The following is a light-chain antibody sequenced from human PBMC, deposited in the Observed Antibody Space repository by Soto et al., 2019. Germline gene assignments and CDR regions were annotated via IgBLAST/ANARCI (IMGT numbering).Light chain of an antibody. J-gene: IGKJ1*01. V-gene: IGKV3-20*01. Sequence: EIGLTQSPGTLSLSPGERATLSCRASQSVGSYLAWYQQKPGQAPRLLIYGASNRATGIPDRFSGSGSGTDFTLTISRLEPEDFAVYYCQQYGSSGTFGQGTKVDIK. CDR1: QSVGSY. CDR2: GAS. CDR3: QQYGSSGT.